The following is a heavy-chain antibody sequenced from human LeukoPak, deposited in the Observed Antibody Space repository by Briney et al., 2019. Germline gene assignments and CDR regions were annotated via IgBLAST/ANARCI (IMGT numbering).Heavy chain of an antibody. CDR2: IRYDGSNK. CDR1: GFTFSSYG. Sequence: GGSLRLSCAASGFTFSSYGMHWVRQAPGKGLEWVAFIRYDGSNKYYADSVKGRFTISRDNSKNTPYLQMNSLRAEDTAVYYCAKVAVYSYGPSPFDYWGQGTLVTVSS. CDR3: AKVAVYSYGPSPFDY. J-gene: IGHJ4*02. D-gene: IGHD5-18*01. V-gene: IGHV3-30*02.